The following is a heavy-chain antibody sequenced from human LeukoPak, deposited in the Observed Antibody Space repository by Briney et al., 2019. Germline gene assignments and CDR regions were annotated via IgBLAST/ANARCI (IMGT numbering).Heavy chain of an antibody. Sequence: ASVKVSCKASGYTFTSYDINWVRQAPGQGLEWMGIINPSGGSTSYAQKFQGRVTMTRDTSTSTVYMELSSLRSEDTAVYYCARLRDGGNRRGYYFDYWGQGTLVTVSS. V-gene: IGHV1-46*01. CDR3: ARLRDGGNRRGYYFDY. J-gene: IGHJ4*02. CDR1: GYTFTSYD. D-gene: IGHD2-15*01. CDR2: INPSGGST.